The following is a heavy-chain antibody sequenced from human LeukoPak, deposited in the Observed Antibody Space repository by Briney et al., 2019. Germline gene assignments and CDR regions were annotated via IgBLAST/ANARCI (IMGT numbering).Heavy chain of an antibody. J-gene: IGHJ4*02. CDR3: AKSRGYSYGYPFDY. CDR1: GFTFSSYA. V-gene: IGHV3-23*01. CDR2: SSGSGGST. D-gene: IGHD5-18*01. Sequence: VGSPRLSCAASGFTFSSYAMRWVCEAPGRGLEWVSGSSGSGGSTYYADSVKGRFTISRDNSNNTLYMQMNRLRAEDTAVSYCAKSRGYSYGYPFDYWGQGTLVTVSS.